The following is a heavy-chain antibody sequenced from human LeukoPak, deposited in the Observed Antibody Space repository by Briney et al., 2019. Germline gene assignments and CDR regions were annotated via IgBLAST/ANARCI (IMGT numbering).Heavy chain of an antibody. V-gene: IGHV1-2*02. Sequence: VASVKVSCKASGYTFTGYYIHWVRQAPGQGRAWMGWINPNSGGTNYAQQFQGRVTMTRDTSISTAYMELSRLRSDDTAVYYCGRDGEMATTNGAGDYWGEGRLVTVPS. D-gene: IGHD5-24*01. CDR2: INPNSGGT. CDR1: GYTFTGYY. CDR3: GRDGEMATTNGAGDY. J-gene: IGHJ4*02.